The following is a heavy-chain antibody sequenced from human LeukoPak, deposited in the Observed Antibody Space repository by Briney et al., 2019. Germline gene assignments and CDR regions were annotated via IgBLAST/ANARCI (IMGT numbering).Heavy chain of an antibody. J-gene: IGHJ4*02. CDR3: ARGLWQQWLDPFDY. CDR2: IYYSGTT. Sequence: PSETLSLTCTVSGGSISSDGYYWTWIRRHPGKGLEWIGYIYYSGTTYYNPSLESRVTLSVDTSKNQFSLRLSSVTAADTAVYYCARGLWQQWLDPFDYWGQGTLVTVSS. CDR1: GGSISSDGYY. D-gene: IGHD6-19*01. V-gene: IGHV4-31*03.